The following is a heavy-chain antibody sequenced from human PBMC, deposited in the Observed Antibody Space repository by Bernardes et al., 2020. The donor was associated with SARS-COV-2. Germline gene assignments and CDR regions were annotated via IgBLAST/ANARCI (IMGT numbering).Heavy chain of an antibody. Sequence: GSLRLSCAASGLTFYNFAMSWVRQVPGKGLEWVSAISGSGGRTYYADSVKGRFTISRDNSKNTLYLQMNSLRAEDTAVYYCVCMDGNSGDYWGQGTLVTVSS. J-gene: IGHJ4*02. CDR3: VCMDGNSGDY. D-gene: IGHD4-17*01. V-gene: IGHV3-23*01. CDR1: GLTFYNFA. CDR2: ISGSGGRT.